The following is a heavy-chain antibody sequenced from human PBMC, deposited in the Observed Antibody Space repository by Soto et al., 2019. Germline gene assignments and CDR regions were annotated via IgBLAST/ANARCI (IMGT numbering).Heavy chain of an antibody. D-gene: IGHD2-21*02. J-gene: IGHJ6*02. CDR1: GGSFNSFA. CDR2: IIPIFGAA. CDR3: ATSGECGGDCYVYRMDV. V-gene: IGHV1-69*01. Sequence: VQLVQSGAEVKKPGSSVKVSCKASGGSFNSFAISWVRQAPGQGLEWMGGIIPIFGAASYGQRIQGRVTITADASTSTAFMGLSSLRSEDTAVYYCATSGECGGDCYVYRMDVWGQGTTVTVSS.